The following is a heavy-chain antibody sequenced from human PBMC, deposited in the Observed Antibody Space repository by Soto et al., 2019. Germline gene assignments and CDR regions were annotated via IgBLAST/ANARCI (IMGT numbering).Heavy chain of an antibody. J-gene: IGHJ4*02. D-gene: IGHD1-1*01. Sequence: QLQLQESGPGLVKPSGTLSLTCGVSGGSLSTPVWWSWVRLPPGKGLAWIGEVFHSGSANYNPSLQSRVTISLDKSTSQFSLRLSSVTAADTAVDYCGRKAWTRLDYGGQGALFTVSS. CDR3: GRKAWTRLDY. V-gene: IGHV4-4*02. CDR2: VFHSGSA. CDR1: GGSLSTPVW.